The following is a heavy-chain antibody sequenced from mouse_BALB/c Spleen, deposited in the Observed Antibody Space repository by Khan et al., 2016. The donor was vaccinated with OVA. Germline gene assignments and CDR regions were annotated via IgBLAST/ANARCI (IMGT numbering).Heavy chain of an antibody. J-gene: IGHJ3*01. D-gene: IGHD2-2*01. CDR3: AIIYYGYDWFTY. Sequence: QMQLEESGPGLVAPSQSLSITCTVSGLSLTNYGISWIRQPPGKGLEWLGVIWGDGSTNYHSALISRLSINKDNSKSQVFLKLNSLQTDDTDTYYCAIIYYGYDWFTYWGQGTLVTVSA. V-gene: IGHV2-3*01. CDR1: GLSLTNYG. CDR2: IWGDGST.